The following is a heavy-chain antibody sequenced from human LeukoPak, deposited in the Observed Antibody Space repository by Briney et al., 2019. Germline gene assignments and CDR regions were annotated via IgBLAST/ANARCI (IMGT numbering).Heavy chain of an antibody. CDR3: AGQPANTAAFDI. CDR2: VRDNGES. Sequence: PSETLSLTCTVSGGSINTYYWSWIRPPPGKGLEWIAYVRDNGESNYNPPLQRRVAISLETANQQIPLRLNFVTGAPTAIYYFAGQPANTAAFDIWGLGTMVTVSS. CDR1: GGSINTYY. J-gene: IGHJ3*02. D-gene: IGHD5-18*01. V-gene: IGHV4-59*08.